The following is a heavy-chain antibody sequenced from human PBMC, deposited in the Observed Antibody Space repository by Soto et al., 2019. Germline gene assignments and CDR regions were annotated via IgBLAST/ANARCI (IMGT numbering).Heavy chain of an antibody. CDR2: IIPILGIA. CDR1: GGTFSSYT. Sequence: QVQLVQSGAEVKKPGSSVKVSCKASGGTFSSYTISWVRQAPGQGLEWMGRIIPILGIANYAQKFQGRVTITSDKSTSTAYMELSSRTSEDTAVYYCARDDGLAYCGGDCYSWGQGTLVTVSS. D-gene: IGHD2-21*02. V-gene: IGHV1-69*02. J-gene: IGHJ4*02. CDR3: ARDDGLAYCGGDCYS.